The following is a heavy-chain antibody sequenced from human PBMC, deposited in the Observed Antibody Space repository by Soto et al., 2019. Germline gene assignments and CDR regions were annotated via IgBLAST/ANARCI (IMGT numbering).Heavy chain of an antibody. CDR3: AMVTEEWFDP. CDR2: IIAYNFNT. Sequence: ASVKVSCKASGYTFTSYGISWVRQAPVQVLELIVWIIAYNFNTNYSQKLQGRFTITTYTSTSTAYMELRSLRSDDTAVYYCAMVTEEWFDPWGQGTLVTVSS. J-gene: IGHJ5*02. V-gene: IGHV1-18*01. CDR1: GYTFTSYG.